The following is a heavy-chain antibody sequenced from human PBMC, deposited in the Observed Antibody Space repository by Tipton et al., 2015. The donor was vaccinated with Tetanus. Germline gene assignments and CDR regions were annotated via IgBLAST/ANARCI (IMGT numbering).Heavy chain of an antibody. J-gene: IGHJ6*02. CDR2: INYDGST. D-gene: IGHD3-10*01. CDR1: GSSIRGSGHY. Sequence: GLVKPSETLSLTCTVSGSSIRGSGHYWTWIRQPPGKGLEWIGEINYDGSTNYSPSLKSRVTLSLDTTKKQVSLKLSSVTAADTAVYYCARGDYYGSGTYDVWGQGTTVTVPS. CDR3: ARGDYYGSGTYDV. V-gene: IGHV4-39*07.